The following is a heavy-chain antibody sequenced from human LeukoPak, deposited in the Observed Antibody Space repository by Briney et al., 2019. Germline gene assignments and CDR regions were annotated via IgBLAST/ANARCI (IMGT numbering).Heavy chain of an antibody. J-gene: IGHJ4*02. D-gene: IGHD1-26*01. CDR1: GFTFSTYW. CDR2: ISSEGIGQ. V-gene: IGHV3-7*01. Sequence: PGGSLRLSCVASGFTFSTYWMTWVRQAPGKGLEWVATISSEGIGQYYLDSVKGRFTISRDNAQSSLFLQMTSLRTEDTAVYYCGRVRPGDADYWGQGTLVTVSS. CDR3: GRVRPGDADY.